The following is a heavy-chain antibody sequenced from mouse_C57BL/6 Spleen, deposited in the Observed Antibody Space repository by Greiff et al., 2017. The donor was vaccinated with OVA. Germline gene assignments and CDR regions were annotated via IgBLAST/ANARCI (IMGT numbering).Heavy chain of an antibody. CDR2: INPNYGTT. Sequence: EVQLVESGPELVKPGASVKISCKASGYSFTDYNMNWVKQSTGKSLEWIGVINPNYGTTSYNQKFKGKATLTVDQSSSTAYMQLNSLTSEDSAVYYCARSGTWGDYFDYWGQGTTLTVSS. D-gene: IGHD3-3*01. J-gene: IGHJ2*01. CDR3: ARSGTWGDYFDY. CDR1: GYSFTDYN. V-gene: IGHV1-39*01.